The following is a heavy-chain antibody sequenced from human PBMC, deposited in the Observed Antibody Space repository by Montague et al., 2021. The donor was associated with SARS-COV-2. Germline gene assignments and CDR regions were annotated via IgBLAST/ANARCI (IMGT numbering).Heavy chain of an antibody. CDR3: ARGNIVVVPAAICCDYYYCRDV. J-gene: IGHJ6*02. D-gene: IGHD2-2*02. CDR1: GGSFSGYY. Sequence: SETLSLTCAVYGGSFSGYYWSWIRQPPGKGLEWIGEINHSGSTNYNPSLKSRVTISVDTSKNRFSLKLSSVTAADTAVYYCARGNIVVVPAAICCDYYYCRDVWGQGSTVTVAS. V-gene: IGHV4-34*01. CDR2: INHSGST.